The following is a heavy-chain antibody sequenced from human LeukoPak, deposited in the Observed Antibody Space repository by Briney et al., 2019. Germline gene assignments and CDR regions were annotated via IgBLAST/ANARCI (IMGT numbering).Heavy chain of an antibody. J-gene: IGHJ4*02. V-gene: IGHV1-18*01. D-gene: IGHD2-2*01. Sequence: ASVKVSCKASGYTFTSYGISWVRQAPGQGLEWMGWINAYNGNTNYAQKLQGRVTMTTDTSTSTAYMELRSLRSDDTAVYYCAKDVGEFCSSTNCYASDYWGQGTLVTVSS. CDR1: GYTFTSYG. CDR2: INAYNGNT. CDR3: AKDVGEFCSSTNCYASDY.